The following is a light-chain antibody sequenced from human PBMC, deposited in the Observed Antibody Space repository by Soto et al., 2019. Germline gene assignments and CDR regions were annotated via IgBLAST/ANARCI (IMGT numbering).Light chain of an antibody. V-gene: IGKV3-20*01. J-gene: IGKJ1*01. CDR3: QQYYTSPRT. CDR1: QSVVGYS. Sequence: PGERATLSCRASQSVVGYSLTWYQQKPGQAPRVLFYAASNRATGIPDRFSASGSETDFTLTINRLEPEDFAVYYCQQYYTSPRTFGQGTKVEIK. CDR2: AAS.